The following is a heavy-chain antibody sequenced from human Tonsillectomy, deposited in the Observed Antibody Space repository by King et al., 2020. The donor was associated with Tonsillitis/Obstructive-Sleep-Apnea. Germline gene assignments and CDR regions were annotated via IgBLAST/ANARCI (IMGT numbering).Heavy chain of an antibody. CDR3: ASRITMVQGVVDAFDI. V-gene: IGHV3-11*05. D-gene: IGHD3-10*01. CDR2: ISSISSYT. CDR1: GLTFSDYY. Sequence: VQLVESGGGLVKPGGSLRLSCAASGLTFSDYYMSWIRQAPGKGLEWVSYISSISSYTNHADFVKGRFTISRDNAKNSPYLQMNSLRAEDTALYYCASRITMVQGVVDAFDIWGQGTMVTVSS. J-gene: IGHJ3*02.